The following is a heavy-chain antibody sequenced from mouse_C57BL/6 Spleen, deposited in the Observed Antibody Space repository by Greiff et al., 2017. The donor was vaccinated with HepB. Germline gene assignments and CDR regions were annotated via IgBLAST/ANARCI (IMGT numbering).Heavy chain of an antibody. Sequence: VQLQQSGPELVKPGASVKISCKASGYAFSSSWMNWVKQRPGKGLEWIGRIYPGDGDTNYNGKFKGKATLTADKSSSTAYMQLSSLTSEDSAVYLCATDSSGYDAMDYWGQGTSVTVSS. CDR1: GYAFSSSW. V-gene: IGHV1-82*01. D-gene: IGHD3-2*02. CDR3: ATDSSGYDAMDY. J-gene: IGHJ4*01. CDR2: IYPGDGDT.